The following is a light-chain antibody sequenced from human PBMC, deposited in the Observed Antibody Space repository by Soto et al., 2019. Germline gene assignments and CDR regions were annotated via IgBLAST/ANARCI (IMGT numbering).Light chain of an antibody. J-gene: IGLJ3*02. V-gene: IGLV6-57*04. CDR1: SGSIASNY. CDR3: SSFTSSSTQV. Sequence: NFMLTQPHSVSESPGKTVTISCTRSSGSIASNYVQWYQQRPGSAPTPVIYEDNERPSGVPDRFSGSIDSSSNSASLTISGLQADDEADYYCSSFTSSSTQVFGGGTKLTVL. CDR2: EDN.